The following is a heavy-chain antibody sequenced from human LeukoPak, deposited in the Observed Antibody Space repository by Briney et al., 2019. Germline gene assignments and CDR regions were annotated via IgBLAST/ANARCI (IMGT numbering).Heavy chain of an antibody. CDR3: VTYAQVIQSGIRHDFDS. CDR2: IGQDGSER. J-gene: IGHJ4*02. V-gene: IGHV3-7*02. CDR1: GFDLNNYF. Sequence: GGSLRLSCAVSGFDLNNYFMAWFRQAPGKGLEWVANIGQDGSERNYVGSVKGRFTISRDNTKKSLFLQMSGLRVDDTAVYYCVTYAQVIQSGIRHDFDSWGQGTLVSVSS. D-gene: IGHD3-16*02.